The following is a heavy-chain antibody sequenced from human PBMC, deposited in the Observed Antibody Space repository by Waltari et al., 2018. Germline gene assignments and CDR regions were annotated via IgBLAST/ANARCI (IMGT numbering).Heavy chain of an antibody. Sequence: QVQLVESGGGVVQPGRSLRLSCAASGFTFSSYAMHWVRQAPGKGLGWVAVISYDGSNKYYADSGKGRFTISRDNSKNTLYLQMNSLRAEDTAVYYCARDPVAGSYFDYWGQGTLVTVSS. D-gene: IGHD6-19*01. CDR2: ISYDGSNK. CDR3: ARDPVAGSYFDY. CDR1: GFTFSSYA. J-gene: IGHJ4*02. V-gene: IGHV3-30-3*01.